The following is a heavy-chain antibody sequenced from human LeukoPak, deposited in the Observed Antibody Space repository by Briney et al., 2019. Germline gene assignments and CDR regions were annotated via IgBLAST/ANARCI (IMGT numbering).Heavy chain of an antibody. D-gene: IGHD1-26*01. CDR1: GFTFSSYA. CDR2: ISGSGGST. V-gene: IGHV3-23*01. Sequence: GGSLRLSCAASGFTFSSYAMSWVRQAPGKGLEWVSAISGSGGSTYYADSVKGRSTISRDNSKNTLYLQMNSLRAEDTAVYYCAKDVVGAINYFDYWGQGTLVTVSS. CDR3: AKDVVGAINYFDY. J-gene: IGHJ4*02.